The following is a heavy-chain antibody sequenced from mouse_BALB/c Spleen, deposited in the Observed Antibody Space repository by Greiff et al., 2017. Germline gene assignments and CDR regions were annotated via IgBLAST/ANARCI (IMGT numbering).Heavy chain of an antibody. Sequence: EVQRVESGAGLVQPGGSLKLSCAASGFTFTSFGMHWVRQAPEKGLEWVADISSGSSTIYYADKVKGRFTIAKDNPKNTLVLQMTSLRSEDTAMYYCARDYYGSSRFDYWGQGTTLTVSS. V-gene: IGHV5-17*02. CDR2: ISSGSSTI. CDR1: GFTFTSFG. CDR3: ARDYYGSSRFDY. J-gene: IGHJ2*01. D-gene: IGHD1-1*01.